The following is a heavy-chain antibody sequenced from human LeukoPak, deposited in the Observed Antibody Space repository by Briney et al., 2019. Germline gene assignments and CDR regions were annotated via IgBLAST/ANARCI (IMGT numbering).Heavy chain of an antibody. V-gene: IGHV4-61*05. D-gene: IGHD3-22*01. Sequence: SETLSLTCTVSGGSISSSSYYWGWIRQPPGKGLEWIGYIYYSGSTNYNPSLKSRVTISVDTSKNQFSLKLSSVTAADTAVYYCARGYYDSVVYFDYWGQGTLVTVSS. J-gene: IGHJ4*02. CDR1: GGSISSSSYY. CDR3: ARGYYDSVVYFDY. CDR2: IYYSGST.